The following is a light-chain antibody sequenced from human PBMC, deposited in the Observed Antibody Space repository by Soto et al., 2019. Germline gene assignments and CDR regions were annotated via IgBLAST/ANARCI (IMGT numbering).Light chain of an antibody. CDR2: GAS. V-gene: IGKV3-20*01. CDR3: QQYGTSPWT. Sequence: EVMMTHCPDTVTVTAGETVTLSCGASQSVRTNLAWYQQRPGQAPRLLIYGASSRATGIPDPFSGSGSGTDFTLTISRLEPEDFAVYYCQQYGTSPWTFGQGTKVDI. J-gene: IGKJ1*01. CDR1: QSVRTN.